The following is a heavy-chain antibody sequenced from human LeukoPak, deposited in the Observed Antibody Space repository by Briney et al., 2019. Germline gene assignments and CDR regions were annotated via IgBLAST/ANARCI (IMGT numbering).Heavy chain of an antibody. D-gene: IGHD2-8*01. V-gene: IGHV3-33*06. CDR2: MWYDGSTK. CDR1: GFTFSSYG. Sequence: GGSLRLSCAASGFTFSSYGMHWVRQAPGKGLEWVAVMWYDGSTKYYADSVKGRFTISRDNSKNTLYLQMDSLRAEDTAVYYCAKDGVASTYFDNWGPGTLVTVSS. CDR3: AKDGVASTYFDN. J-gene: IGHJ4*02.